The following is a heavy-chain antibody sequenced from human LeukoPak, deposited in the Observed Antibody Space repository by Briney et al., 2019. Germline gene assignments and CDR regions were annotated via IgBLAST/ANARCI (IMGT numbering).Heavy chain of an antibody. CDR2: ISSSGGTT. V-gene: IGHV3-23*01. J-gene: IGHJ4*02. D-gene: IGHD3-22*01. Sequence: PGGSLRLSCAASGFTFRSHAMGWVRQAPGKGLEWVSSISSSGGTTYYADSVKGRFTISRDNSKNTLYLQMNSLRAEDTAVYYCARDQGVVVIRDPPAQWGQGTLVTVSS. CDR3: ARDQGVVVIRDPPAQ. CDR1: GFTFRSHA.